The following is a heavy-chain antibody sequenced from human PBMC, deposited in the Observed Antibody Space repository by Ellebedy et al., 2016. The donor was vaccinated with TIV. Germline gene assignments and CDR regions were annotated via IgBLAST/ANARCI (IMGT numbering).Heavy chain of an antibody. CDR1: GGSVSNNY. J-gene: IGHJ6*02. CDR2: IFDSGLA. CDR3: ARDSRFGYYYYGLDV. V-gene: IGHV4-59*02. D-gene: IGHD3-10*02. Sequence: GSLRLSCTVSGGSVSNNYWSWIRQPPGKGLEWIAYIFDSGLANYNPSLRSRVTVSFDRPSNQFSLQLTSVTAADAAVYYCARDSRFGYYYYGLDVWGQGTTVSVSS.